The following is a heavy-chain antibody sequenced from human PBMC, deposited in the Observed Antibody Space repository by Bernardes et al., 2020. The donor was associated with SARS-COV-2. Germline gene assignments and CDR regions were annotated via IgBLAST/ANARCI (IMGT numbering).Heavy chain of an antibody. CDR1: GFNFNTNH. CDR2: LFRMGST. CDR3: ARDRGGDGYSHFDY. J-gene: IGHJ4*02. D-gene: IGHD5-18*01. V-gene: IGHV3-53*01. Sequence: GSLSLSCAASGFNFNTNHMNWVRQAPGKGPEWVSVLFRMGSTSYADSVRGRFTISRDNSKNTVFLQMNSLRVEDTAVYYCARDRGGDGYSHFDYWGQGTLVTVSS.